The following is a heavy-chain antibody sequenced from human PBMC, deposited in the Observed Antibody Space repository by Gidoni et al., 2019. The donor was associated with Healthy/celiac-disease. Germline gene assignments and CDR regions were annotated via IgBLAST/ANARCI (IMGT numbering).Heavy chain of an antibody. CDR3: ARALAAAGAGGWFDP. J-gene: IGHJ5*02. V-gene: IGHV4-61*02. Sequence: QVQLQESGPGLVKPSQTLYLTCTVPGGSISSGSYYWGWIRPPAGKGLEWIGRIYTSGSTNYNPSLKSRVTISVDTSKNQFSLKLSSVTAADTAVYYCARALAAAGAGGWFDPWGQGTLVTVSS. CDR2: IYTSGST. D-gene: IGHD6-13*01. CDR1: GGSISSGSYY.